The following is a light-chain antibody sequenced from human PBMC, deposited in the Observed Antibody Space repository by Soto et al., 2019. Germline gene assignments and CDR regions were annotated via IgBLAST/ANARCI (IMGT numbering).Light chain of an antibody. V-gene: IGLV2-14*03. CDR1: SGDIGSYNR. CDR2: GAN. Sequence: QSALTQPASVSGSPGQSITISCTGTSGDIGSYNRVSWYQQHPGKAPKLLIFGANNRPSGVPDRFSGSKSGTSASLAITGLQAEDEADYSCQSYDSSLSADVFGTGTKVTVL. CDR3: QSYDSSLSADV. J-gene: IGLJ1*01.